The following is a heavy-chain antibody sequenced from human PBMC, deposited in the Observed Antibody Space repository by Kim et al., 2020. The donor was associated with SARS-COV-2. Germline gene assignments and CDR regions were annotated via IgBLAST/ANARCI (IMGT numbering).Heavy chain of an antibody. D-gene: IGHD1-1*01. CDR2: INTDGSST. CDR1: AFTFSSYW. Sequence: GGSLRLSCAASAFTFSSYWMHWVRQAPGKGPVWVSRINTDGSSTTYADSVEGRFTISRDNAKNTLYLQNNSLRAEDTAVYYCVRSGGTLTIRGHGTMVTVSS. J-gene: IGHJ3*02. CDR3: VRSGGTLTI. V-gene: IGHV3-74*01.